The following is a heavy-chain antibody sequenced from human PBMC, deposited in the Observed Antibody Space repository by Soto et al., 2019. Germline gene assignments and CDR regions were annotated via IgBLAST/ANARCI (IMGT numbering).Heavy chain of an antibody. CDR1: GGSISSSSYY. J-gene: IGHJ3*02. Sequence: QLQLQESGPGLVKPSETLSLTCTVSGGSISSSSYYWGWIRQPPGKGLEWIGTIYYSGSTYYNPSLKSRVTISVDTSKNQFSLKLSSVTAADTAVYYCARQGRRSYNAFDIWGQGTVVTVSS. V-gene: IGHV4-39*01. CDR2: IYYSGST. CDR3: ARQGRRSYNAFDI. D-gene: IGHD1-26*01.